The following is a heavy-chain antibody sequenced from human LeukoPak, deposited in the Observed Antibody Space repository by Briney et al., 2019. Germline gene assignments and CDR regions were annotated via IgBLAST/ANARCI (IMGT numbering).Heavy chain of an antibody. CDR2: IYTSGST. CDR1: GGSISSYY. Sequence: SETLSLTCTVSGGSISSYYWSWIRQPAGKGLEWIGRIYTSGSTNYNPSLKSRVTMSVDTSKNQFSLKLSSVTAADTAVYYCARDRISRRSGWYGVNFDAFDIWGQGTMVTVSS. CDR3: ARDRISRRSGWYGVNFDAFDI. D-gene: IGHD6-19*01. J-gene: IGHJ3*02. V-gene: IGHV4-4*07.